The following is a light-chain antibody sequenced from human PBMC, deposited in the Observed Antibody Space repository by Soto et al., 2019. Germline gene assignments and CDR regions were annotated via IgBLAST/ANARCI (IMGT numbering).Light chain of an antibody. CDR2: EDK. CDR3: QSYDSSILV. Sequence: NFMLTQPHSVSESPGKTVTISCTRSSGSIASNYVQWYQQRPGSAPTTVIYEDKQRPSGVPDRFSGSVDSSSNSASLTISGLKTEDEADYYCQSYDSSILVFGGGTQLTVL. V-gene: IGLV6-57*04. CDR1: SGSIASNY. J-gene: IGLJ2*01.